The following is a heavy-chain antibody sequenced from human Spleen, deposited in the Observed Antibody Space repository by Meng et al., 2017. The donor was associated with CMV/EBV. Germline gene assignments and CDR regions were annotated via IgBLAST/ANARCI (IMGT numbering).Heavy chain of an antibody. D-gene: IGHD3-9*01. CDR2: INPSDGST. J-gene: IGHJ6*02. Sequence: ASVKVSCKASGFALMAYSIHWVRQAPGQGPEWMGMINPSDGSTNYARKFQGRVTMTRDTSRSTVSMELSSLTFEDTAVYFCARDRLIKTFYYYYGMDVWGQGTSVIVSS. CDR1: GFALMAYS. CDR3: ARDRLIKTFYYYYGMDV. V-gene: IGHV1-46*01.